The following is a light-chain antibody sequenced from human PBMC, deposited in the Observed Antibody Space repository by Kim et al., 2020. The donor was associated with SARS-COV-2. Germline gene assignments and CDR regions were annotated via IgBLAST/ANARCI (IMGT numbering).Light chain of an antibody. V-gene: IGKV1-27*01. CDR3: KNYYSAITIT. CDR2: AAS. CDR1: QDISNY. Sequence: DIQMTQSPSSLSASVGDRVTITCRASQDISNYLGWYQQRPGKAPKLLIYAASTLQSGVPSRFSGSGSGTDFTLTISSLQPEDVANYYCKNYYSAITITFGQGTRLEIK. J-gene: IGKJ5*01.